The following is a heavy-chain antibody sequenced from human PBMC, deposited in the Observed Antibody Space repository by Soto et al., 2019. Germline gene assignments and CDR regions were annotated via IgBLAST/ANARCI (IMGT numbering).Heavy chain of an antibody. CDR2: ISSSSGST. J-gene: IGHJ5*02. D-gene: IGHD3-9*01. V-gene: IGHV3-48*04. CDR1: GFPFSSYA. CDR3: AREADILNWFDP. Sequence: GGSLRLSCASSGFPFSSYAMSLVRQAPGKGLEWVSYISSSSGSTYYADSVKGRFTISRDNAKNSLYLQMNSLRAEDTAVYYCAREADILNWFDPWGQGTLVTVSS.